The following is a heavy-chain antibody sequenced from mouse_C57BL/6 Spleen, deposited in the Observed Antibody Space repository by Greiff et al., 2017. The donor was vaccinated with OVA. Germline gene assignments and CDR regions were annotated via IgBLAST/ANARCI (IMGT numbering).Heavy chain of an antibody. CDR2: INPSSGYT. CDR3: ARRFANWEGYFDY. CDR1: GYTFTSYW. V-gene: IGHV1-7*01. D-gene: IGHD4-1*01. J-gene: IGHJ2*01. Sequence: VQLQQSGAELAKPGASVKLSCKASGYTFTSYWMPWVKQRPGQGLEWIGYINPSSGYTKYNQKFKDKATLTADKSSSTAYMQLSSLTYEDSAVYYCARRFANWEGYFDYWGQGTTLTVSS.